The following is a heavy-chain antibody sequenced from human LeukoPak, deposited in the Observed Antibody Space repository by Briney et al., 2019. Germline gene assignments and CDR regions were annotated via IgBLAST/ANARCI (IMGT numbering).Heavy chain of an antibody. CDR3: YVDV. CDR1: GYTFANFW. CDR2: IYPGDSAT. J-gene: IGHJ6*04. V-gene: IGHV5-51*01. Sequence: GESPKISCQGSGYTFANFWIAWVRQMPGKGLEWMGIIYPGDSATRYSPSFQGQVTISADKSISTAYLQWSSLQASDTATYYYYVDVWGKSTTVTVSS. D-gene: IGHD3-10*01.